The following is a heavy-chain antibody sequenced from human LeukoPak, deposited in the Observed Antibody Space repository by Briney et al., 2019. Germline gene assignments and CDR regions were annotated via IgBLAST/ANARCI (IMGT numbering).Heavy chain of an antibody. D-gene: IGHD3-3*01. J-gene: IGHJ5*02. CDR2: IYYSGST. CDR3: ARVYYDFWSGNNWIDP. CDR1: GGSISSSSYY. Sequence: SETLPLTCTVSGGSISSSSYYWGWIRQPPGKGLEWIGSIYYSGSTYYNPSLKSRVTISVDTSKNQFSLKLSSVTAADTAVYYCARVYYDFWSGNNWIDPWGQGTLVTVSS. V-gene: IGHV4-39*01.